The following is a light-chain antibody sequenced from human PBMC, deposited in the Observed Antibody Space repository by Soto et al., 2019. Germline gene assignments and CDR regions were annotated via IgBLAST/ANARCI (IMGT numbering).Light chain of an antibody. CDR2: GAS. CDR1: QSVSSSY. V-gene: IGKV3-15*01. Sequence: ENVLTQSPGTLSLSPGGRATLSCRASQSVSSSYLTWYQQKPGQAPRLLIYGASTRATGIPARFSGSGSGTEFTLTISSLQSEDFAVYYCQQYNNWPQTFGQGTKVDIK. J-gene: IGKJ1*01. CDR3: QQYNNWPQT.